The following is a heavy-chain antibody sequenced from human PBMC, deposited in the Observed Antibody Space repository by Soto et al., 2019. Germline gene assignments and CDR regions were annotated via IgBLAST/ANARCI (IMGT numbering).Heavy chain of an antibody. Sequence: QVQLQESGPGLVKPSQTLSLTCTVSGGSISSGGYYWSWIRQHPGKGLEWIGYIYYSGSTYYNPSLESRVTVSVDPSKIQFSLKLSSVTAADTAVYYCARGLRYCSGGSCYSQGIDYWGQGTLVTVSS. CDR3: ARGLRYCSGGSCYSQGIDY. J-gene: IGHJ4*02. D-gene: IGHD2-15*01. CDR2: IYYSGST. CDR1: GGSISSGGYY. V-gene: IGHV4-31*03.